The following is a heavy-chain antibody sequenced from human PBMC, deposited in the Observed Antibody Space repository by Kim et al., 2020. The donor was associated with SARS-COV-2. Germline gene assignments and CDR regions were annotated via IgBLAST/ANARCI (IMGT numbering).Heavy chain of an antibody. CDR1: GFTFSSYG. J-gene: IGHJ6*02. V-gene: IGHV3-30*18. CDR3: AKDVVPYGSEIYYYGMDV. CDR2: ISYDGSNK. D-gene: IGHD3-10*01. Sequence: GGSLRLSCAASGFTFSSYGMHWVRQAPGKGLEWVAVISYDGSNKYYADSVKGRFTISRDNSKNTLYLQMNSLRAEDTAVYYCAKDVVPYGSEIYYYGMDVWGQGTTVTVSS.